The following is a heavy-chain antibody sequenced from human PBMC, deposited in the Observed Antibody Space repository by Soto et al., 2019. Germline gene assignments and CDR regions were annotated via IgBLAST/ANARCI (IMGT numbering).Heavy chain of an antibody. CDR2: MYYPGST. Sequence: QVQLQESGPGLVKPSETLSLTCTVSGGSISNYYWSWVRQPPGKGLEWIGFMYYPGSTNYNPSLKSRVTMSLGTSTNQFSLQLSSVTAADTAVYYCARCGSSFASGYYFDYWGQGTLVTVSS. D-gene: IGHD5-18*01. V-gene: IGHV4-59*01. CDR1: GGSISNYY. CDR3: ARCGSSFASGYYFDY. J-gene: IGHJ4*02.